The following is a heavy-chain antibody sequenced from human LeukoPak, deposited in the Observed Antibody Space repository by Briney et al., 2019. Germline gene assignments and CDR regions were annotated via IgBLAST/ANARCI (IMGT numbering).Heavy chain of an antibody. J-gene: IGHJ2*01. D-gene: IGHD3-10*01. CDR2: IYYSGST. CDR1: AGSVSSGSYY. CDR3: ASSYYGSGSYYPADDWYFDL. Sequence: SESLSLTCTVSAGSVSSGSYYCSWIRQPPGKGLEWVGYIYYSGSTYYNPSLKSRVTISVDTSKNQFSLKLSSVTAADTAVYYCASSYYGSGSYYPADDWYFDLWGRGTLVTVSS. V-gene: IGHV4-30-4*01.